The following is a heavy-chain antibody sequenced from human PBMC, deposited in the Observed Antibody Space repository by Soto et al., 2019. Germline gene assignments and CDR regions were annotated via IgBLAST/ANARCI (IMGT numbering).Heavy chain of an antibody. CDR3: ARDLRAVGMASRFDP. CDR2: IGNRGTGI. D-gene: IGHD6-13*01. Sequence: QVQLVESGGGLVKPGGSLRLSCAASGFTFGDYYMTWIRQAPGKGLEWVSFIGNRGTGIYYADSVKGRFTIFRDNAKNSLYLQMNSLRAEDMAMYYWARDLRAVGMASRFDPWGQGTLVTVSS. V-gene: IGHV3-11*01. CDR1: GFTFGDYY. J-gene: IGHJ5*02.